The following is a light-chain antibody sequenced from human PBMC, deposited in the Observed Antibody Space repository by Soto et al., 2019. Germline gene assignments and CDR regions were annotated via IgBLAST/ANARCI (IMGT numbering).Light chain of an antibody. CDR2: DNN. Sequence: QSVLTQPPSVSAAPGQRVTISCSGSSSNIGNNYVSWYQQLPGTAPKLLIYDNNKRPSGIPDRFSGSKSGASATLGITGLQTGDEADYHCETWDSSLSAVVFGGGTKVNVL. CDR1: SSNIGNNY. J-gene: IGLJ2*01. V-gene: IGLV1-51*01. CDR3: ETWDSSLSAVV.